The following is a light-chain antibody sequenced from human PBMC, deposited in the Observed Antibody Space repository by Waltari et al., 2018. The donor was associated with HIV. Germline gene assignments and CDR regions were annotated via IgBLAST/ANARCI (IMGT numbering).Light chain of an antibody. CDR3: QVWDTTTDQWV. J-gene: IGLJ3*02. CDR1: NIGSKR. CDR2: DDN. V-gene: IGLV3-21*04. Sequence: SYVLTQPPSVSVDPGETARITCGGTNIGSKRVQWYQQKPGPAPVLVIYDDNDRPSGIPERFSGSSSGNTATLTISRVEAGDEADYYCQVWDTTTDQWVFGGGTELAVL.